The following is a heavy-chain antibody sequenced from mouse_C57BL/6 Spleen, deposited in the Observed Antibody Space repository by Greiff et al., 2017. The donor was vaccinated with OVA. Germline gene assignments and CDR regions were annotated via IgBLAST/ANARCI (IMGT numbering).Heavy chain of an antibody. D-gene: IGHD1-1*01. Sequence: EVKLQESGPGLVKPSQSLSLTCSVTGYSITSGYYWNWIRQFPGNKLEWMGYISYDGSNNYNPSLKNRISITRDTSKNQFFLKLNSVTTEDTATYYCARDGVDYFDYWGQGTTLTVSS. V-gene: IGHV3-6*01. CDR2: ISYDGSN. CDR3: ARDGVDYFDY. CDR1: GYSITSGYY. J-gene: IGHJ2*01.